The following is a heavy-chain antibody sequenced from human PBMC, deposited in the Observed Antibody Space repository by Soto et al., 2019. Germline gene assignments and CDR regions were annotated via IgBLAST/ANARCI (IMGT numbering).Heavy chain of an antibody. D-gene: IGHD5-12*01. V-gene: IGHV4-31*03. CDR2: IYYSGST. CDR1: GGSISSGGYY. CDR3: AGGGGYSGYDDWFDP. J-gene: IGHJ5*02. Sequence: QVQLQESGPGLVKPSQTLSLTCTVSGGSISSGGYYWSWIRQHPGKGLEWIGYIYYSGSTYYNPCRNGRDTRXADXSXIQSALKLSSVTAADTAVYYGAGGGGYSGYDDWFDPWGQGTLVTVSS.